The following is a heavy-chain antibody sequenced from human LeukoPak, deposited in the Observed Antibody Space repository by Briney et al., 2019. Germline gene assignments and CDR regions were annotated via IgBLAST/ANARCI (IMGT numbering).Heavy chain of an antibody. D-gene: IGHD1/OR15-1a*01. J-gene: IGHJ4*02. CDR2: ISGNAAST. Sequence: GGSLRLSCTVSGVTFSSFAMNWVRQVPGRGLEWVADISGNAASTHYAASVRGRFTISRDNSKRTLYLQMNSLRAEDSAIYYCAKDRRMRVRGYGVTGSTGLKDWGQGTLVTVSS. CDR1: GVTFSSFA. V-gene: IGHV3-23*01. CDR3: AKDRRMRVRGYGVTGSTGLKD.